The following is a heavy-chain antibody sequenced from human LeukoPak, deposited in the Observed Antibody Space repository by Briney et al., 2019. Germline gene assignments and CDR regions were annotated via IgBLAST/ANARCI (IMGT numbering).Heavy chain of an antibody. CDR1: GFTLSNFA. D-gene: IGHD1-26*01. CDR3: ARQMTPHGNFDY. Sequence: GGSLRLSCAASGFTLSNFAMHWVRQAAGKGLEWVSAIGTAGDTFYPGSVKGRFTISRENAKNSLYLQMNNLRAEDTAVYYCARQMTPHGNFDYWGQGTLVTVSS. CDR2: IGTAGDT. J-gene: IGHJ4*02. V-gene: IGHV3-13*01.